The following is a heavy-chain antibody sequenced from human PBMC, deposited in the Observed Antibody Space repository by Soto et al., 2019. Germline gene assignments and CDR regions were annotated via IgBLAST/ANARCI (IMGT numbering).Heavy chain of an antibody. CDR1: GFAFSQYG. D-gene: IGHD6-19*01. CDR3: AKDVESGWYEAFDY. V-gene: IGHV3-23*01. CDR2: IRSFDYRT. Sequence: GGSLRLSCTASGFAFSQYGMCWVRQAPGKGLEWVSSIRSFDYRTNYADSVKGRFTISRDNSKSTLSLQMNSLRAEDTAVYYCAKDVESGWYEAFDYWGPGTLVTVSS. J-gene: IGHJ4*02.